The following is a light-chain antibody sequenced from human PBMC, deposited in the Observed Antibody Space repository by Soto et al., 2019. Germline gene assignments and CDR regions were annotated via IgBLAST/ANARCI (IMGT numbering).Light chain of an antibody. J-gene: IGKJ1*01. V-gene: IGKV3-15*01. CDR3: QQYNNWPPAT. CDR2: AAS. Sequence: EIVMTQSPATLSVSPGERATLSCRASQSVFSNLAWYQQKPGQTPRLLIYAASVRATGIPARFSGSGSGTDFTHTIASLQSEDFAVYYCQQYNNWPPATFGQGTKVEI. CDR1: QSVFSN.